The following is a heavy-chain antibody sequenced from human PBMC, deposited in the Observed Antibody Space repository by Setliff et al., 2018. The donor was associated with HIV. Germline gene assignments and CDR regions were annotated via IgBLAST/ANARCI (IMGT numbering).Heavy chain of an antibody. D-gene: IGHD3-10*01. CDR2: IDPEDGET. V-gene: IGHV1-69-2*01. CDR3: ATFLFRDSTDPYYRPPGDFPLYYFDY. J-gene: IGHJ4*02. Sequence: GASVKVSCKASGYTLSEYYMHWVQQAPGKGLEWMGRIDPEDGETLYAEKFRGRVTMTADMSTNTAYLELGSLRSEDTAVYYCATFLFRDSTDPYYRPPGDFPLYYFDYWAQGALVTV. CDR1: GYTLSEYY.